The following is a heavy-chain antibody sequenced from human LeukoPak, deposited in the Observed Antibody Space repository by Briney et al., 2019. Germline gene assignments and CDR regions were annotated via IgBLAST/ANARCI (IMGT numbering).Heavy chain of an antibody. CDR2: FDPEDGET. CDR1: GYTLTELS. Sequence: ASVKVSCKVSGYTLTELSMHWVRQAPGKGLEWMGGFDPEDGETIYAQKFQGRVTMTEDTSTDTAYMELSSLRSEDTAVYYCATGIVGATIEGYYFDYWGQGTLVTVSS. V-gene: IGHV1-24*01. D-gene: IGHD1-26*01. J-gene: IGHJ4*02. CDR3: ATGIVGATIEGYYFDY.